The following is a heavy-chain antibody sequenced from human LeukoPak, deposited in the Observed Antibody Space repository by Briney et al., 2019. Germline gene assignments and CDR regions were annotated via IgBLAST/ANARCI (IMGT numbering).Heavy chain of an antibody. J-gene: IGHJ4*02. CDR2: IYYSGST. CDR1: GSSVSSSSYY. D-gene: IGHD6-19*01. V-gene: IGHV4-39*01. CDR3: ARGEYSSGWYEGGRFDY. Sequence: PSETLSLTCTVSGSSVSSSSYYWGWIRQPPGKGLEWIGTIYYSGSTYYNPSLKSRVTISVDTSKNQFSLKLSSVTAADTAVFYCARGEYSSGWYEGGRFDYWGQGTLVTVSS.